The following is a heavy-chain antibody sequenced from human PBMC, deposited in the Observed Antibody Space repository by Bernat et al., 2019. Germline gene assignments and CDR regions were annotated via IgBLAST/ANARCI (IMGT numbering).Heavy chain of an antibody. J-gene: IGHJ1*01. CDR1: GFTFSSYA. Sequence: EVQLLESGGGLVQPGGSLRLSCAASGFTFSSYAMSWVRQAPGKGLEWVSAISGSGGSTYYADSVKGRFTISRDNSKNTLYLQMNSLRAEDTAVYYCAKDRGAYCGGDCYSVHWGQGTLVTVSS. CDR3: AKDRGAYCGGDCYSVH. CDR2: ISGSGGST. V-gene: IGHV3-23*01. D-gene: IGHD2-21*02.